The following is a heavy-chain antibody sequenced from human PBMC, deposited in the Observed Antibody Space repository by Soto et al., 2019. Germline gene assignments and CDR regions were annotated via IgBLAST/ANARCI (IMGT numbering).Heavy chain of an antibody. J-gene: IGHJ3*02. D-gene: IGHD1-26*01. Sequence: EVQLVESGGGLVQPGGSLRLTCAASGFTFSIYSMNWVRQAPGKGLEWVSYIMPGSSHIFYADSVKGRFTISRANAKNALYLQMNSLRAEDTAVYYCAIEKVGAPSVHVFDIWGQGTMVTVSS. CDR1: GFTFSIYS. CDR2: IMPGSSHI. CDR3: AIEKVGAPSVHVFDI. V-gene: IGHV3-48*01.